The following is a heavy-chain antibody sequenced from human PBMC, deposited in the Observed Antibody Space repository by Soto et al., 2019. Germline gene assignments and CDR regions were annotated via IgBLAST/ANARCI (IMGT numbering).Heavy chain of an antibody. Sequence: GGSLRLSCEASGFTFNTYSMHWVRQPPGKGLEWLAAIWYDGTQKYYADSVKGRFIISRDNSKKTLYLEMNSLRAEDTAVYYCASGSPSDPSGYWGQGTLVTVSS. J-gene: IGHJ4*02. CDR1: GFTFNTYS. D-gene: IGHD3-10*01. CDR3: ASGSPSDPSGY. V-gene: IGHV3-33*01. CDR2: IWYDGTQK.